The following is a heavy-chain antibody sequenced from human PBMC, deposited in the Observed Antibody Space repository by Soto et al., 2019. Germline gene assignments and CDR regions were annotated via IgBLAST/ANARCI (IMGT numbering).Heavy chain of an antibody. CDR1: GFSLSTSAVG. J-gene: IGHJ4*02. Sequence: QITLKESGPTLVKPTQPLTLTCTFSGFSLSTSAVGVGWIRQPPGKALEWLAFIYWDDDKRYSPSLKSSLTITKDPSKIQVVLAMTNMDPVDTATYYCARLVVAGITYYFDYWGQGTLVTVSS. CDR3: ARLVVAGITYYFDY. CDR2: IYWDDDK. D-gene: IGHD2-15*01. V-gene: IGHV2-5*02.